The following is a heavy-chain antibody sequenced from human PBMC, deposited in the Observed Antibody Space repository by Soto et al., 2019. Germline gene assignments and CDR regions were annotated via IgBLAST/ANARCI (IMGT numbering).Heavy chain of an antibody. Sequence: SGPTLVNPTQTLTLTCTFSGFSLSTSGVAVGWIRQPPGKALEWLALIYWDDDKRYSPSLNSRLTITRDTSENQVVLTMTDMDPVDTATYYCAHSPPTAVTARAFDYWGQGTLVTVSS. V-gene: IGHV2-5*02. CDR1: GFSLSTSGVA. J-gene: IGHJ4*02. CDR2: IYWDDDK. D-gene: IGHD2-21*02. CDR3: AHSPPTAVTARAFDY.